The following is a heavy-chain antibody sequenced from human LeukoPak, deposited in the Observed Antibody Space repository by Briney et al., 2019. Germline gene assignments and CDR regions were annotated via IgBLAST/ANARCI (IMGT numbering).Heavy chain of an antibody. CDR1: GYTLTELS. CDR2: FDPEDGET. CDR3: ARAYFGYSSSPGAFDY. D-gene: IGHD6-6*01. J-gene: IGHJ4*02. V-gene: IGHV1-24*01. Sequence: ASVKVSCKVSGYTLTELSMHWVRQAPGKGLEWMGGFDPEDGETIYAQKFQGRVTITADESTSTAYMELSSLRSEDTAVYYCARAYFGYSSSPGAFDYWGQGTLVTVSS.